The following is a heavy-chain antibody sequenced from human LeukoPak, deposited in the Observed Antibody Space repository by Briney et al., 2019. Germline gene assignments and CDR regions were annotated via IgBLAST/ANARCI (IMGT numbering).Heavy chain of an antibody. CDR2: INSAGDNI. CDR1: GFTFSDYF. CDR3: AKEVWEAAAGTYFQH. D-gene: IGHD6-13*01. V-gene: IGHV3-11*04. J-gene: IGHJ1*01. Sequence: GGSLRLSCAASGFTFSDYFMSWIRQAPGKGLEWLSFINSAGDNIYYADSVKGRFTISRDNSKNTLYLQMNSLRAEDTAVYYCAKEVWEAAAGTYFQHWGQGTLVTVSS.